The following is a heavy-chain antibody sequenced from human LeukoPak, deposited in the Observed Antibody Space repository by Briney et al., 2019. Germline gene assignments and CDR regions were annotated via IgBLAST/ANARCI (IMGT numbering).Heavy chain of an antibody. V-gene: IGHV1-69*01. CDR3: ASHRYCSSTSCYRNFDY. J-gene: IGHJ4*02. D-gene: IGHD2-2*02. CDR1: GGTFSSYA. Sequence: GSSVKVSCXASGGTFSSYAISWVRQAPGQGLAWMGGIIPIFGTANYAQKFQSRVTITADESTSTAYMELSSLRSEDTAVYYCASHRYCSSTSCYRNFDYWGQGTLVTVSS. CDR2: IIPIFGTA.